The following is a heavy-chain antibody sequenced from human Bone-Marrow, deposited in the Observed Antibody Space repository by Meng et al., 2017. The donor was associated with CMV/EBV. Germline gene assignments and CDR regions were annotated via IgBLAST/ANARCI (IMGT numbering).Heavy chain of an antibody. D-gene: IGHD3-3*01. J-gene: IGHJ6*02. CDR1: GYTFTGYY. CDR2: INPNSGGT. Sequence: ASVKVYCKASGYTFTGYYMHWVRQALGQGLEWMGWINPNSGGTNYAQKFQGRVTMTRDTSISIAYMELSRLRSDDTAVYYCARTSLDPWSGYWGDYYYYGMDVWGQGTTVTVSS. CDR3: ARTSLDPWSGYWGDYYYYGMDV. V-gene: IGHV1-2*02.